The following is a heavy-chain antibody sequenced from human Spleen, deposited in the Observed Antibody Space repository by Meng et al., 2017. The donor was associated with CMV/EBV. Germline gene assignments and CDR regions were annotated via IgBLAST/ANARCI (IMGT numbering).Heavy chain of an antibody. CDR3: APIYDFWSGYPSGDY. CDR1: GFTFSSYA. CDR2: ISGSGGSA. J-gene: IGHJ4*02. V-gene: IGHV3-23*01. Sequence: GGSLRLSCAASGFTFSSYAMSWVRQAPGKGLEWVSAISGSGGSAYYADSVKGRFTISRDNSKNTLYLQMNSLRAEDTAVYYCAPIYDFWSGYPSGDYWGQGTLVTVSS. D-gene: IGHD3-3*01.